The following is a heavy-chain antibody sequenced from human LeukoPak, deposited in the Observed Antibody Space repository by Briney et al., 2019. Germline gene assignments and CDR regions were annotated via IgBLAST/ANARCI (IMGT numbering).Heavy chain of an antibody. CDR2: MNPNSGNT. CDR3: ARGSGSGSYQNMDV. CDR1: GYTFTSYD. Sequence: GASVKVSCKASGYTFTSYDINWVRQATGQGLEWMGWMNPNSGNTGYAQNFQGRVTITGNTSISTAYMELSSLRSDDTAVYYCARGSGSGSYQNMDVWGKGTPVTVSS. D-gene: IGHD3-22*01. V-gene: IGHV1-8*01. J-gene: IGHJ6*03.